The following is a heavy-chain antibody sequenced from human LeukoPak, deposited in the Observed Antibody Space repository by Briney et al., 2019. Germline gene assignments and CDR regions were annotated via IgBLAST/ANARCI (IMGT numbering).Heavy chain of an antibody. CDR3: AREGGSKNWFDP. CDR2: ISSSTYI. D-gene: IGHD1-26*01. Sequence: GGSLRLSCAASGFTFSSYSMTWVRQAPGKRLEWVSSISSSTYIYYADSMEGRFTISRDNAKNSLYLQMNSLRAEDTAVYYCAREGGSKNWFDPWGQGTLVTVSS. CDR1: GFTFSSYS. J-gene: IGHJ5*02. V-gene: IGHV3-21*01.